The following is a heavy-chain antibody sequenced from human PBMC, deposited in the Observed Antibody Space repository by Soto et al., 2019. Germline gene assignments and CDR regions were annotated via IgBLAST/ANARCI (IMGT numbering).Heavy chain of an antibody. CDR1: GFTFSSYA. CDR2: ISGSGGST. J-gene: IGHJ4*02. Sequence: GGSLRLSCAASGFTFSSYAMSWVRQAPGKGLEWVSAISGSGGSTYYADSVKGRFTISRDNSKNTLYLQMNSLRAEDTAVYYCAKDGAPGVGSGLWYGYFDYWGQGTLVTVSS. D-gene: IGHD6-19*01. V-gene: IGHV3-23*01. CDR3: AKDGAPGVGSGLWYGYFDY.